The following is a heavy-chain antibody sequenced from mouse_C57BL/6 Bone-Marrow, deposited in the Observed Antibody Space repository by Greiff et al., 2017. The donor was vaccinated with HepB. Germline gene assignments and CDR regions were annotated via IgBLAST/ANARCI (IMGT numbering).Heavy chain of an antibody. D-gene: IGHD2-4*01. CDR3: THYDYDLVED. CDR2: IDPENGDT. J-gene: IGHJ3*01. V-gene: IGHV14-4*01. Sequence: EVQLQQSGAELVRPGASVKLSCTASGFNIKDDYMHWVKQRPEQGLEWIGWIDPENGDTEYASKFQGKATITADTSSNTAYLQLSSLTSEDTAGYYCTHYDYDLVEDWGQGTLVTVSA. CDR1: GFNIKDDY.